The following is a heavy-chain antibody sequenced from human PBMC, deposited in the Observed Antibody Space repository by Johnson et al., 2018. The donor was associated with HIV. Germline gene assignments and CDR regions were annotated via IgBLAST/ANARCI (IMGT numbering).Heavy chain of an antibody. CDR1: GFTFSSYA. Sequence: QVQLVESGGGLVQPGRSLRLSCTASGFTFSSYAMSWVRQAPGKGLEWVAVISYHGSNTYYADSMRGRFTISRDNSKNTLYLQMNSLRVEDTAVYYCARPSSIASLYDEFDIGGQGTMVTVSS. V-gene: IGHV3-30*04. J-gene: IGHJ3*02. D-gene: IGHD6-6*01. CDR3: ARPSSIASLYDEFDI. CDR2: ISYHGSNT.